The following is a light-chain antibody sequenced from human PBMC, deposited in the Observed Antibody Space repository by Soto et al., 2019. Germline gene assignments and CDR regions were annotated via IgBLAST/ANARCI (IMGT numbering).Light chain of an antibody. CDR1: SSDVGGYNF. CDR2: DVS. Sequence: QSALTQPASVSGSPGQSITISCTGTSSDVGGYNFVSWYQQHPGKAPKLMIYDVSNRPSGVSNRFSGSKSGNTASLTISWLQAEDEADYYCISHTTPSTVYVFGTGTKLTVL. V-gene: IGLV2-14*03. CDR3: ISHTTPSTVYV. J-gene: IGLJ1*01.